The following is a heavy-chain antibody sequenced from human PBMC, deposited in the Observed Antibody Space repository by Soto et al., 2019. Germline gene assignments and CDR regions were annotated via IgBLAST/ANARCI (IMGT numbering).Heavy chain of an antibody. D-gene: IGHD3-10*01. CDR2: IYTSGTT. V-gene: IGHV4-4*07. Sequence: KTSETLSLTCTVSGDSISNYYWNWIRQSAGKGLEWIGRIYTSGTTYYNPSLRSRVTVSVDTSKNQLSLKLTSVTAADTAVYFCAGDEGYYYSGKDVWGQGTTVTVSS. J-gene: IGHJ6*02. CDR3: AGDEGYYYSGKDV. CDR1: GDSISNYY.